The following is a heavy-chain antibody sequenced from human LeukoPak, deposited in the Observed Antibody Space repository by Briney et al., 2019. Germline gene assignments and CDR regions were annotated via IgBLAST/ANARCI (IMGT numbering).Heavy chain of an antibody. D-gene: IGHD3-10*01. CDR3: ASDRGVNYYGSGSHFDY. Sequence: SETLSLTCTVSGGSISSSSYYWGWIRQPPGKGLEWIGSIYYSGSTYYNPSLKSRVTISVDTSKNQFSLKLSSVTAADTAVYYCASDRGVNYYGSGSHFDYWGQGTLVTVSS. V-gene: IGHV4-39*01. CDR2: IYYSGST. J-gene: IGHJ4*02. CDR1: GGSISSSSYY.